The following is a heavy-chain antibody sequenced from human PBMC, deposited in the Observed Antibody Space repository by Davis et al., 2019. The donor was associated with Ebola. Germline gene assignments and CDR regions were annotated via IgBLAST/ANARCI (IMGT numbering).Heavy chain of an antibody. D-gene: IGHD3-9*01. CDR1: GFTFSSYA. J-gene: IGHJ5*02. CDR3: ARVNAVTGYSRFDL. Sequence: GGSLRLSCAASGFTFSSYAMHWVPQAPGKGLEWVAVISYDGSNKYYADSVKGRFTISRDNSKNSLYLRMNSLRPEDTALYHCARVNAVTGYSRFDLWGQGTLVTVSS. V-gene: IGHV3-30*04. CDR2: ISYDGSNK.